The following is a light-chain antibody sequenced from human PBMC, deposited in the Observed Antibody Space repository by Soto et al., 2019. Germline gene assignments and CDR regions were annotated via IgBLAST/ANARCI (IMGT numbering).Light chain of an antibody. CDR3: MQSRHLPWT. CDR2: EVS. Sequence: DIVLTQTPLSLSVTPGQPASISCKSSQSLLNTDGKTYIQWYQQKPGQPPQLVNCEVSILFARVTDRFSGSESGTDFTLNISRVETEDVGVSYCMQSRHLPWTFGQGTNVE. V-gene: IGKV2-29*02. J-gene: IGKJ1*01. CDR1: QSLLNTDGKTY.